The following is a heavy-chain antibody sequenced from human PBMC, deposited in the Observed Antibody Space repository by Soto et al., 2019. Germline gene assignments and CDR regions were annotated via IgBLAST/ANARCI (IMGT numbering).Heavy chain of an antibody. J-gene: IGHJ4*02. CDR2: IYVGDSET. CDR1: GNSFTSHW. Sequence: LGESLKISCKGSGNSFTSHWIGWVRQMPGKGLEWMGIIYVGDSETRYSPPFQGQVTISADKSISTAYLQWSSLKASDAAMYYCASQYCTSSSCYFDYWGQGTLVTVSS. CDR3: ASQYCTSSSCYFDY. D-gene: IGHD2-15*01. V-gene: IGHV5-51*01.